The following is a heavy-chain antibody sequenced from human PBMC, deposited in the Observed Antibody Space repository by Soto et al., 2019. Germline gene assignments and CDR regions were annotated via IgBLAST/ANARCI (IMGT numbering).Heavy chain of an antibody. CDR1: SSSISSSNW. J-gene: IGHJ3*02. V-gene: IGHV4-4*02. Sequence: SETLSLTCAVSSSSISSSNWWSWVRQPPGKGLEWIGEIYHSGSTNYNPSLKSRVTISVDKSKNQFSLKLSSVTAADTAVYYCARAPTIAVAGHDAFDIWGQGTMVT. CDR3: ARAPTIAVAGHDAFDI. CDR2: IYHSGST. D-gene: IGHD6-19*01.